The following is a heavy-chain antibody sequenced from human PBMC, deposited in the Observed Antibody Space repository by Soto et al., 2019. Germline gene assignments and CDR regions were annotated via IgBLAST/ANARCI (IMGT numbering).Heavy chain of an antibody. Sequence: QVQLVQSGAEVKKPGSSVKVSCKASGGTFSSYTISWVRQAPGQGLEWMGRIIPILGIANYAQKFQGRVTIXADKSTGTAYMELSSLRSEDTAVYYCARDVTMLLDYWGQGTLVTVSP. D-gene: IGHD3-10*01. J-gene: IGHJ4*02. CDR2: IIPILGIA. CDR3: ARDVTMLLDY. V-gene: IGHV1-69*08. CDR1: GGTFSSYT.